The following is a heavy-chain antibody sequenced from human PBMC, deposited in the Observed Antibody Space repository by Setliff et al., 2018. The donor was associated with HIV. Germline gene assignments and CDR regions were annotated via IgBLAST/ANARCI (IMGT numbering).Heavy chain of an antibody. V-gene: IGHV1-46*01. D-gene: IGHD5-12*01. Sequence: GASVKVSCKASGYSFTRNQIHWVRQAPGQGLEWMGIINPSGGSAAYAEKFRGRVTMTSDTSTNTVYMELRSLRSEDTAMYYCARAIYSGYYYREFDYWGQGTLVTVSS. CDR2: INPSGGSA. CDR1: GYSFTRNQ. CDR3: ARAIYSGYYYREFDY. J-gene: IGHJ4*02.